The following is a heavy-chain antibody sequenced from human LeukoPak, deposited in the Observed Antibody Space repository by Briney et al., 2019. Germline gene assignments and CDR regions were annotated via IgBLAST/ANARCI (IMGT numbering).Heavy chain of an antibody. CDR2: IRSKVYGGTP. V-gene: IGHV3-49*04. Sequence: PGGSLRLSCIASGFTFGDYAMTWVRQAPGKGLEWVGFIRSKVYGGTPEYAASVKGRFTISRDDSKGIAYLQTNSLKTEDTAVYYSTRDQTPYYWGQGTLVTVSS. CDR3: TRDQTPYY. CDR1: GFTFGDYA. J-gene: IGHJ4*02.